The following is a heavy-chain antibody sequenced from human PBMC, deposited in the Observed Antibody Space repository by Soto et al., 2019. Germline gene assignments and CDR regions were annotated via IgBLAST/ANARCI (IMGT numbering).Heavy chain of an antibody. V-gene: IGHV3-23*01. CDR3: AKDLTQDYDFWSGSQGFDV. Sequence: GGSLRLSCAASGFTFSRYVMSWVRQAPGKGLEWISTVSGGGDTTYYADSVKGRYTISRDKSKNTLYPQMNSLRAEDTAVYYCAKDLTQDYDFWSGSQGFDVWGKGTTVTVSS. D-gene: IGHD3-3*01. J-gene: IGHJ6*04. CDR2: VSGGGDTT. CDR1: GFTFSRYV.